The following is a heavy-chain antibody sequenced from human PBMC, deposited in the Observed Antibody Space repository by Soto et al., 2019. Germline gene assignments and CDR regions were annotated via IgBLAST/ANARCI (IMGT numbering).Heavy chain of an antibody. CDR2: ITSSGSTI. CDR1: GFTFSNSE. CDR3: ARGNSPINIY. V-gene: IGHV3-48*03. J-gene: IGHJ4*02. Sequence: GWSLRLSFAASGFTFSNSEMNWVRQAPGKGLEWISYITSSGSTIDYADSVKGRFAISRENAKNSLYLQMNSLRAEDTAVYYCARGNSPINIYWGQGTLVTVSS. D-gene: IGHD2-21*01.